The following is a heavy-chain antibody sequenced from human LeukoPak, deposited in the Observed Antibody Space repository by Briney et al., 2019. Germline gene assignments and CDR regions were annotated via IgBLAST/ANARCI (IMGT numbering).Heavy chain of an antibody. CDR1: GFTFSSYA. D-gene: IGHD6-19*01. J-gene: IGHJ4*02. CDR2: ISSSGGST. Sequence: PGGSLRLSCSASGFTFSSYAMQWVRQAPGEGLQYVSGISSSGGSTFYPDSVKGRFTISRDNSKNTLYLQMSSLRAEDTAVYYCVKRWGYNSGRFDYWGQGTLVTVSS. V-gene: IGHV3-64D*09. CDR3: VKRWGYNSGRFDY.